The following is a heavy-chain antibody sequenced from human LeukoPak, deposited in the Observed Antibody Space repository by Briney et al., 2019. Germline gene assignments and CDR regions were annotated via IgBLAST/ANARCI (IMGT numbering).Heavy chain of an antibody. CDR2: IKQDGSEK. D-gene: IGHD7-27*01. CDR3: ARDENWGSDY. Sequence: PGGSLRLSCAASGFTFSSYSMNWVRQAPGKGLEWVANIKQDGSEKYYVDSVKGRSTISRDNAKNSMYLEMNSLRVEDTAVYYCARDENWGSDYWGQGTLVTVSS. V-gene: IGHV3-7*05. J-gene: IGHJ4*02. CDR1: GFTFSSYS.